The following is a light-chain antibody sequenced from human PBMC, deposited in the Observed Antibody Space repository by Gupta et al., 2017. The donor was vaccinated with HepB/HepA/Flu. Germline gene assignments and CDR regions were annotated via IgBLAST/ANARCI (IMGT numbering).Light chain of an antibody. CDR3: SSYAGGNIVV. J-gene: IGLJ2*01. Sequence: QSALTQPPSASGSPGQSVTISCTGTSSDIGGYNYVSWYQQYPGKAPKLMIYDVTKRPSGVPDRFSGSKSGNTASLTVSGLQTEDEADYYCSSYAGGNIVVFGGGTKLTVL. CDR2: DVT. V-gene: IGLV2-8*01. CDR1: SSDIGGYNY.